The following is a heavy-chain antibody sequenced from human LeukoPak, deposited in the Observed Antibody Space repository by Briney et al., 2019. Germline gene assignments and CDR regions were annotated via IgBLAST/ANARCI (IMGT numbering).Heavy chain of an antibody. CDR1: GFTFSSYE. J-gene: IGHJ6*04. D-gene: IGHD3-10*02. CDR3: AELGITMIGGV. V-gene: IGHV3-48*03. CDR2: ISSSGTTV. Sequence: LSGGSLRLSCAASGFTFSSYEMTWVRQAPGKGLEWVSYISSSGTTVYYADSVEGRFTISRDNAKNSLYLQMNSLRAEDTAVYYCAELGITMIGGVWGKGTTVTISS.